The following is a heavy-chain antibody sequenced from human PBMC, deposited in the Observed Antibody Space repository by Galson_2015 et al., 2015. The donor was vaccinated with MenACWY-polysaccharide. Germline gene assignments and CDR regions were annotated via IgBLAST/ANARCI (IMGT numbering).Heavy chain of an antibody. CDR2: IQNDGSDR. CDR1: GLTFSRYG. J-gene: IGHJ4*02. CDR3: AKDWGTSYSPINS. D-gene: IGHD2-15*01. Sequence: SLRLSCAASGLTFSRYGIHWVRQVPGKGLEWVAFIQNDGSDRYYADSVKGRFTISRDNSKNTLSLQMNSLSTEDTAVYYCAKDWGTSYSPINSWGQGTLVTVSS. V-gene: IGHV3-30*02.